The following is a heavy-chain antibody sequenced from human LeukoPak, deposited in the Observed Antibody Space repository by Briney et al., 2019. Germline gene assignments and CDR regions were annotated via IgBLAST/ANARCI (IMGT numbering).Heavy chain of an antibody. CDR1: GYTFTSFS. V-gene: IGHV1-18*01. CDR2: ISVYNT. CDR3: ARDLGGSYCFDC. Sequence: ASVKVSCKASGYTFTSFSISWVRQAPGQGLEWMGWISVYNTYYSQKLQGRVTVTADTSTSTAYMELRSLRSDDTAVYYCARDLGGSYCFDCWGQGTLVTVSS. J-gene: IGHJ4*02. D-gene: IGHD1-26*01.